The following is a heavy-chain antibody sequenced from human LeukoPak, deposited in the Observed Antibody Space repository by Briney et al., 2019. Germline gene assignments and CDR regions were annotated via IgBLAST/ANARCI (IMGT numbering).Heavy chain of an antibody. D-gene: IGHD3-9*01. CDR2: ISSSSSTI. J-gene: IGHJ4*02. Sequence: QPGGSLRLSCAASGFTFSSYEMNWVRQAPGKGLEWVSYISSSSSTIYYADSVKGRFTISRDNAKNSLYLQMNSLRAEDTAVYYCAREPDYDILTGYSYWGQGTLVTVSS. CDR3: AREPDYDILTGYSY. V-gene: IGHV3-48*03. CDR1: GFTFSSYE.